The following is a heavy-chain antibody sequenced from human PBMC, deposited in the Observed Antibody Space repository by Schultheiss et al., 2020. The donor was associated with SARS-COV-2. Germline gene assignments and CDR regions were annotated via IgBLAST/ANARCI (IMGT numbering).Heavy chain of an antibody. CDR3: AILRRPTNWFDP. J-gene: IGHJ5*02. CDR2: ISSSSSYI. CDR1: GFTFSSYS. V-gene: IGHV3-21*01. D-gene: IGHD1-26*01. Sequence: GESLKISCAASGFTFSSYSMNWVRQAPGKGLEWVSSISSSSSYIYYADSVKGRFTISRDNSKNTLYLQMNSLRAEDTAVYYCAILRRPTNWFDPWGQGTLVTVSS.